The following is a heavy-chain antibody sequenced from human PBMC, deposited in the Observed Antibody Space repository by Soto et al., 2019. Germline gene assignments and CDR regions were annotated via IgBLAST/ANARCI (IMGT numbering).Heavy chain of an antibody. CDR3: AHSRYSYGYAFDY. J-gene: IGHJ4*02. CDR2: IYWDDDK. D-gene: IGHD5-18*01. V-gene: IGHV2-5*02. CDR1: DFSLTTDGVG. Sequence: QITLKESGPTLVAPTQTLTLTCTFSDFSLTTDGVGVGWIRQSPGKALEWLALIYWDDDKRYSPSLETRLTITKDTSKNQVVLSITNMDPVDTATYYCAHSRYSYGYAFDYWGQGTLVTVSS.